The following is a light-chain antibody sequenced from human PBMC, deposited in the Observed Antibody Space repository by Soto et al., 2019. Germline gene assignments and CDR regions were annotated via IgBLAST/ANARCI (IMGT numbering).Light chain of an antibody. CDR3: CSYAGSSTVV. J-gene: IGLJ2*01. CDR2: EGS. Sequence: QSALTQPASVSGSPGQSITISCTRTSSDVGSYDLLSWYQHLPGKAPKLMIYEGSKRPSGVSNRFSGSKSGNTASLTISGLQTEDEADYYCCSYAGSSTVVFGGGTKVTVL. V-gene: IGLV2-23*01. CDR1: SSDVGSYDL.